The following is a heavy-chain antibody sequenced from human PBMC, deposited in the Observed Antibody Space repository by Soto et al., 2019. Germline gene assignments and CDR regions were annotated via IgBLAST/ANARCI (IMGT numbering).Heavy chain of an antibody. D-gene: IGHD2-15*01. Sequence: QVQLVQSGAEVKKPGASVKVSCKASGYTFTNFGISLVRQAPGQGLEWMGWISAYNGNTNYAQKFQGRLTMTTDTTTSTAYMEVMSLRFDEAAVYYWARGGTPIDYWGQGTLVTVSS. J-gene: IGHJ4*02. V-gene: IGHV1-18*01. CDR1: GYTFTNFG. CDR2: ISAYNGNT. CDR3: ARGGTPIDY.